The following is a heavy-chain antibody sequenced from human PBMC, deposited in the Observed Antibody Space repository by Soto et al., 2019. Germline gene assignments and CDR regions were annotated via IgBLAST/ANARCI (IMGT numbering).Heavy chain of an antibody. V-gene: IGHV4-31*03. Sequence: PSETLYITFTVSVCSISSGCYYWSWIRQHPGKGLEWIGYIYYSGSTYYNPSLKSRVTISVDTSKNQFSLKLSSVTAADTAVYYCAREPYYYDSSGYYFTWFDPWGQGTLVTSPQ. CDR1: VCSISSGCYY. J-gene: IGHJ5*02. D-gene: IGHD3-22*01. CDR3: AREPYYYDSSGYYFTWFDP. CDR2: IYYSGST.